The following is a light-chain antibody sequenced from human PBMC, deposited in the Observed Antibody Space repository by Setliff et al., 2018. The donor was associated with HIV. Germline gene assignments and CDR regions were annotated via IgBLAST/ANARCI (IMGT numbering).Light chain of an antibody. CDR1: SSDVGSYNL. Sequence: QSALTQPPSVSGAPGQTITISCTGTSSDVGSYNLVSWYQQRPGKAPKLIMYEVTKWPSGISDRFSGSKSGNTASLTISGLQADDEADYYCCSYGSSDTFVFGTGTKV. J-gene: IGLJ1*01. CDR3: CSYGSSDTFV. V-gene: IGLV2-23*02. CDR2: EVT.